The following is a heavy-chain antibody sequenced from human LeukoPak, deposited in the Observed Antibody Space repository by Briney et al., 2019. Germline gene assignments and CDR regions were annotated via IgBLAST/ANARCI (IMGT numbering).Heavy chain of an antibody. D-gene: IGHD6-13*01. V-gene: IGHV3-43*02. CDR3: AKDAKQQLVPDYYYGMDV. J-gene: IGHJ6*02. CDR2: ISGDGGST. CDR1: GFTFDDYA. Sequence: GGSLRLSCAASGFTFDDYAMHWVRQAPGKGLEWVSLISGDGGSTYYADSVKGRFTISRDNSKNSLYLQMNSPRTEDTALYYCAKDAKQQLVPDYYYGMDVWGQGTTVTVSS.